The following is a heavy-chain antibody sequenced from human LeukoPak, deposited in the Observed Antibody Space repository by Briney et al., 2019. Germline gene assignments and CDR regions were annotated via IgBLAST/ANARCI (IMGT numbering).Heavy chain of an antibody. Sequence: PSETLSLTCTVSGGSISSSSYYWGWIRQPPGKGLEWIGSIYYSGSTYFNPSLKSRVTISVDTSKNQFSLKLSSVTAADTAVYYCARGSSSGWYSFDYWGQGTLVTVSS. D-gene: IGHD6-19*01. V-gene: IGHV4-39*01. J-gene: IGHJ4*02. CDR3: ARGSSSGWYSFDY. CDR1: GGSISSSSYY. CDR2: IYYSGST.